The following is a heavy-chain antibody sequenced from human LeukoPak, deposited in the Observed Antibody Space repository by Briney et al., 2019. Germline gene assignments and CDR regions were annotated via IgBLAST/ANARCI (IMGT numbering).Heavy chain of an antibody. V-gene: IGHV4-59*08. D-gene: IGHD2-21*02. CDR2: MYYSGST. Sequence: SETLSLTCTVSGDSISSYYWSWIRQPPGKGLEWIGYMYYSGSTNYNPSLKSRVTISVDTSKNQFSLKLSSVTAADTAVYYCARRVTSNWFDPWGQGTLVTVSS. CDR3: ARRVTSNWFDP. J-gene: IGHJ5*02. CDR1: GDSISSYY.